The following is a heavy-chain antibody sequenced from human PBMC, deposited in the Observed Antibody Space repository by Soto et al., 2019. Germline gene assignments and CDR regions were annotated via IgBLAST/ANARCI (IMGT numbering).Heavy chain of an antibody. CDR1: GDTLNYYA. CDR3: ARATVLTFQADY. D-gene: IGHD4-17*01. Sequence: QVQLVQSGTEVKKPGSSVKFSCKAPGDTLNYYAIVWVRQAPGQGLEWVGGIAPVLRSTNYALKFQGIGKITADASTSTAFLEMSSLRSEDTGIYFCARATVLTFQADYWGQGTLVTVSS. CDR2: IAPVLRST. V-gene: IGHV1-69*01. J-gene: IGHJ4*02.